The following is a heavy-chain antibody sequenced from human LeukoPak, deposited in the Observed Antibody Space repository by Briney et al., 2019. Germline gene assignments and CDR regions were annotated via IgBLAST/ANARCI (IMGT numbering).Heavy chain of an antibody. V-gene: IGHV1-18*01. CDR1: GYTFTSYG. Sequence: GGALKVSCKASGYTFTSYGVSWVRQAPGQGLEWMGWIIAYNGTTNYAQKLQGRVTMTTATSTSTAYMELRSLRSDDTAVYYCARDGGGRVPTRPYYYSDMDVWGQGTTVTV. D-gene: IGHD3-16*01. CDR3: ARDGGGRVPTRPYYYSDMDV. CDR2: IIAYNGTT. J-gene: IGHJ6*02.